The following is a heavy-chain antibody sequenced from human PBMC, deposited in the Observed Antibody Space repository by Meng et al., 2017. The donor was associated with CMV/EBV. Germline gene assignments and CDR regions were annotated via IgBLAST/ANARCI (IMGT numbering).Heavy chain of an antibody. D-gene: IGHD5-12*01. CDR1: GFTFSSYG. Sequence: GESLKISCAASGFTFSSYGMHWARQAPGKGLEWVAFIRYDGSNKYYADSVKGRFTISRDNSKNTLYLQMNSLRAEDTAVYYCAKDGYSGYDYDYWGQGTLVTVSS. J-gene: IGHJ4*02. CDR3: AKDGYSGYDYDY. V-gene: IGHV3-30*02. CDR2: IRYDGSNK.